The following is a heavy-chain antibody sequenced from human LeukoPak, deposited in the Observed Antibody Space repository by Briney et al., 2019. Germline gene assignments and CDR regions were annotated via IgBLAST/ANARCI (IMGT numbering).Heavy chain of an antibody. D-gene: IGHD4-17*01. J-gene: IGHJ4*02. CDR3: AKDNMNYGDYFVFDY. V-gene: IGHV3-30*18. CDR2: ISYDGSNK. Sequence: GRSLRLSCAASGFTFSSYGMHWVRQAPGKGLEWVAVISYDGSNKYYADSVKGRFTISRDNSKNTLYLQMNSLRAEDTAVYYCAKDNMNYGDYFVFDYWGQGTLVTVSS. CDR1: GFTFSSYG.